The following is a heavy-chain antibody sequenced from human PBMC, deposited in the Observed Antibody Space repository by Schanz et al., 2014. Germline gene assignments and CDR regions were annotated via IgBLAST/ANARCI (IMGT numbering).Heavy chain of an antibody. J-gene: IGHJ6*02. CDR3: ARGLIVGDGQHFYFSYGLDV. V-gene: IGHV3-7*01. CDR2: IRQDVRAK. CDR1: GFTFNGYS. D-gene: IGHD1-26*01. Sequence: EELLVESGGGWVQPGGSVRLSCAGSGFTFNGYSMHWVRQAPGRGLEWVANIRQDVRAKYYVDSVKGRFTISRDNIASSLFLQMNSLRAEDSAVYYCARGLIVGDGQHFYFSYGLDVWGQGTTVTVSS.